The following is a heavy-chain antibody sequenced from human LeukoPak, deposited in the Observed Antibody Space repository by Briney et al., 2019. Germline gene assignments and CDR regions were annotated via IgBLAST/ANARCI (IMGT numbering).Heavy chain of an antibody. CDR1: GGSFSGYY. CDR3: ARGSLVVVAAPPDY. CDR2: INHSGST. D-gene: IGHD2-15*01. Sequence: SETLSLTCAVYGGSFSGYYWSWIRQPPGKGLEWIGEINHSGSTNYNPSLKSRVTISVDTSKNQFSLKLSSVTAADTAVYYCARGSLVVVAAPPDYWGQGTLSPSPQ. V-gene: IGHV4-34*01. J-gene: IGHJ4*02.